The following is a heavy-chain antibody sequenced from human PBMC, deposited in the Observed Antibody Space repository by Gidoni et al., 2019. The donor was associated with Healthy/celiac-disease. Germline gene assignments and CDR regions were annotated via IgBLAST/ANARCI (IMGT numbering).Heavy chain of an antibody. Sequence: QVQLQQWGAGLLKPSETLSLTCAVYGGSFSGYYWSWIRQPPGKGLEWIGEINHSGSTNYNPSLKSRVTISVDTSKTQFSLNLSSVTAAYTAVYYCARGPDYWGQGTLVTVSS. CDR3: ARGPDY. CDR2: INHSGST. V-gene: IGHV4-34*01. J-gene: IGHJ4*02. CDR1: GGSFSGYY.